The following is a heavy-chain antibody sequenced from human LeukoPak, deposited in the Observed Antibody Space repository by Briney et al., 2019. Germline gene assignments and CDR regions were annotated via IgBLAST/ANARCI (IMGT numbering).Heavy chain of an antibody. CDR3: ARDYYGSGFFDY. CDR2: ISSSSSYI. Sequence: GGSLRLSCAASGFKFSDHYIDWVRQAPGKGLEWVSSISSSSSYIYYADSVKGRFTISRDNAKNSLYLQMNSLRAEDTAVYYCARDYYGSGFFDYWGQGTLVTVSS. D-gene: IGHD3-10*01. V-gene: IGHV3-21*01. J-gene: IGHJ4*02. CDR1: GFKFSDHY.